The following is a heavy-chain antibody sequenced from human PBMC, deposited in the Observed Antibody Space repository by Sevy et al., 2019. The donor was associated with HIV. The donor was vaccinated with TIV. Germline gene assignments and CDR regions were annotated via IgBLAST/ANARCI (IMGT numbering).Heavy chain of an antibody. Sequence: GGSLRLSCVGSGISISSHWMNWVRQSPGKGLEWVANINQDGSEIYYVDSVKGRFTISRENAKNSGYLQMHSLRVEDSGVYYCARAMGVRGQGTTVTVSS. CDR3: ARAMGV. CDR2: INQDGSEI. J-gene: IGHJ6*02. V-gene: IGHV3-7*01. CDR1: GISISSHW.